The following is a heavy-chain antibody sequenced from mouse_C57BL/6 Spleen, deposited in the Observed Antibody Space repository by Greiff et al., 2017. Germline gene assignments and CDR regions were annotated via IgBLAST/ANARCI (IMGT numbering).Heavy chain of an antibody. D-gene: IGHD2-3*01. CDR2: IYPGSGST. Sequence: QVQLQQPGAELVQPGASVKMSCKASGYTFTSYWITWVKQRPGQGLEWIGEIYPGSGSTNYNEKFKSKATLTVDTSSITAYMQLTSQTAEDSAGYYGASLYDCSEAWFAYWGQGTLVTVSA. V-gene: IGHV1-55*01. J-gene: IGHJ3*01. CDR3: ASLYDCSEAWFAY. CDR1: GYTFTSYW.